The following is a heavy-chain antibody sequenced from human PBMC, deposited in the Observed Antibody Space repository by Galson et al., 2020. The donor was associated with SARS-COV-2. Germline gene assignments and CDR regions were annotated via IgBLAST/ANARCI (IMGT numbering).Heavy chain of an antibody. J-gene: IGHJ4*01. CDR3: ARETGVYQFDF. CDR2: IYHSGDP. CDR1: GSSISRGYY. V-gene: IGHV4-38-2*01. D-gene: IGHD7-27*01. Sequence: ETLSLTCDVSGSSISRGYYWGWVRQSPRKGLEWIGSIYHSGDPYYNPSLKSRVTMSVDTSLNQFFLTLRTVTAADTAIYYCARETGVYQFDFWGHGTLVTVSS.